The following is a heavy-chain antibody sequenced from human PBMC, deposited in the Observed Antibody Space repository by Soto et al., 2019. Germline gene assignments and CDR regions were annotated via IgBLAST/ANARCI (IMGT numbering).Heavy chain of an antibody. Sequence: GGSLRLSCAASGFTFSNHAMNWVRQAPGKGLEWVSAISGSGASTYYADSVKGRFTISRDNSKNTLYLQMNSLRAEDTAVYYSAKARYGDLEYWGQGTLVTVSS. CDR1: GFTFSNHA. CDR2: ISGSGAST. D-gene: IGHD4-17*01. CDR3: AKARYGDLEY. V-gene: IGHV3-23*01. J-gene: IGHJ4*02.